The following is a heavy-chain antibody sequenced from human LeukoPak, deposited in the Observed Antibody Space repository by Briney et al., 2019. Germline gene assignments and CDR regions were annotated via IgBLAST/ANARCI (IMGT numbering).Heavy chain of an antibody. CDR3: ARAAIPTAPFDH. CDR2: IYSGGGT. CDR1: GFTVSSYY. D-gene: IGHD2-2*01. J-gene: IGHJ4*02. V-gene: IGHV3-66*01. Sequence: GGSLRLSSAASGFTVSSYYMSWVRQAPGKGLEWVSSIYSGGGTYYADSVKGRFTISRDNSKNTLFLQVNSLRAEDTAVYYCARAAIPTAPFDHWGQGTLVTVSS.